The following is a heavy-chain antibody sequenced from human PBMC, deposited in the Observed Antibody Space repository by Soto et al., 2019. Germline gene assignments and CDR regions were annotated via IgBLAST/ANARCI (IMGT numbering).Heavy chain of an antibody. CDR3: AGPLARGDIVVVPAAPADFQH. J-gene: IGHJ1*01. Sequence: SETLSLTCTVSGGSISSDGYYWSWIRQHPGKGLEWIGYIYYSGTTYYSPSLKSRVTISVDTSKNQFSLRLSSVTAADTAVCYCAGPLARGDIVVVPAAPADFQHWGQGTLVTVSS. CDR1: GGSISSDGYY. V-gene: IGHV4-31*03. D-gene: IGHD2-2*01. CDR2: IYYSGTT.